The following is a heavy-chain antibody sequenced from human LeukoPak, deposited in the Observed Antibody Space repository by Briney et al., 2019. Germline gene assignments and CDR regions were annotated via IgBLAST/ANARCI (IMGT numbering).Heavy chain of an antibody. CDR2: IYYSGST. D-gene: IGHD3-10*01. CDR1: GGSISSSSYY. CDR3: AGGMVRGVLKDYYYGMDV. Sequence: PSETLSLTCTVSGGSISSSSYYRGWIRQPPGKGLEWIESIYYSGSTYYNPSLKSRVTISVDTSKNQFSLKLSSVTAADTAVYYCAGGMVRGVLKDYYYGMDVWGQGTTVTVSS. J-gene: IGHJ6*02. V-gene: IGHV4-39*01.